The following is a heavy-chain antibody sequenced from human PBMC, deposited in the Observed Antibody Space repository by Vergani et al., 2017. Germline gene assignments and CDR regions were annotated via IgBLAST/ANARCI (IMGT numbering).Heavy chain of an antibody. V-gene: IGHV1-69*01. Sequence: QVQLVQSGAEVKKPGSSVKVSCKASGGTFSSYAISWVRQAPGQGLEWMGGIIPIFGTANYAQKFQGRVTITADESTSTAYMELSSQRSEDTAVYYCARDPHTTGTTIGWFDPWGQGTLVTVSS. CDR3: ARDPHTTGTTIGWFDP. CDR2: IIPIFGTA. J-gene: IGHJ5*02. CDR1: GGTFSSYA. D-gene: IGHD1-1*01.